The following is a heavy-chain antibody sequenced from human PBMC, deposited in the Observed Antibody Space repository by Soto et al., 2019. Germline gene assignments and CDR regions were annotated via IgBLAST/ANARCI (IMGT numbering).Heavy chain of an antibody. J-gene: IGHJ5*02. CDR3: ARVIPGAEAWFGP. D-gene: IGHD2-2*01. V-gene: IGHV1-18*01. CDR1: GYTFTNYG. Sequence: QVQLVQSGGEVKKPGASVKVSCKASGYTFTNYGVTWVRQAPGQGLEWMGWISAYTDNPNYAQKFQGRVTMTIDTSTTTAYMALRSLTSDDTAVYYCARVIPGAEAWFGPWGQGTLVTVSS. CDR2: ISAYTDNP.